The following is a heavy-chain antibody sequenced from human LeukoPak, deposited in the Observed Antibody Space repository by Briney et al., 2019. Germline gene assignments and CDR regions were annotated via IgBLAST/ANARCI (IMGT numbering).Heavy chain of an antibody. CDR1: GFALSNNS. D-gene: IGHD3-10*01. V-gene: IGHV3-7*01. Sequence: SGGSLRLSCAASGFALSNNSMSWVRQAPGKGLEWVANIKQDGSDKYYVDSVKGRFTISRDNAKNSLYLQMNSLRAEDTAVYYCSRERRGGDAFDIWGQGTMVTVSS. J-gene: IGHJ3*02. CDR2: IKQDGSDK. CDR3: SRERRGGDAFDI.